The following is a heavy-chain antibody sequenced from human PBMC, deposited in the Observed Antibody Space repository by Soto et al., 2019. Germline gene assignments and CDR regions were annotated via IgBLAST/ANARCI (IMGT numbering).Heavy chain of an antibody. J-gene: IGHJ2*01. Sequence: EVQLLESGGGLVQPGGSLRLSCAASGFAFSSYAMNWVRQAPGKGLEWVSGISDSGGSTYYADSVRGRFAISRDSSNKLVYLQMNSLRAEETAVYFCATDVYSGNHNWSFDLWGRGTLVTVSS. D-gene: IGHD4-4*01. V-gene: IGHV3-23*01. CDR3: ATDVYSGNHNWSFDL. CDR2: ISDSGGST. CDR1: GFAFSSYA.